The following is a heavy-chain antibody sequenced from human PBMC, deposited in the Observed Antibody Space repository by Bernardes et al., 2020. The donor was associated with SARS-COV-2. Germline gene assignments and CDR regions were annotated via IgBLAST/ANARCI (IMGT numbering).Heavy chain of an antibody. V-gene: IGHV3-23*01. CDR2: ISAIGGST. CDR1: VFTFSHNA. CDR3: SKNAKYSSSSMEV. J-gene: IGHJ6*02. Sequence: GSMRLSCVASVFTFSHNAMTWVRQVPGKGLEWVSAISAIGGSTYYAESVKGRVTISRDNSRNTVYLEMSSLRADDTAVYYCSKNAKYSSSSMEVWGQGTTVTVS. D-gene: IGHD6-6*01.